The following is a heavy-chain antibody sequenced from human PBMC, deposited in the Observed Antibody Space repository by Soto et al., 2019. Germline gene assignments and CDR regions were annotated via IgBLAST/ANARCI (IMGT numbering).Heavy chain of an antibody. Sequence: EVQLVESGGGLVQPGESLRLSCAASGFAFGLYSMNWVRQAPGKGLEWVSYITSSSSTIYYADSVQGRFTISRDNAKNSLYLQMNSLRVEDTAVYYCARRAPGTTGIDSYYYYMDVWGKGTTVTVSS. J-gene: IGHJ6*03. V-gene: IGHV3-48*01. CDR2: ITSSSSTI. CDR3: ARRAPGTTGIDSYYYYMDV. D-gene: IGHD1-1*01. CDR1: GFAFGLYS.